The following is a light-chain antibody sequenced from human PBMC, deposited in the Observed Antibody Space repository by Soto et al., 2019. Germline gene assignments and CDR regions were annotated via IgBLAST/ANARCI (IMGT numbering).Light chain of an antibody. V-gene: IGLV2-14*01. J-gene: IGLJ2*01. CDR3: SSYTTFRTPHVA. CDR2: EFT. CDR1: SSDVGGYNY. Sequence: QSVLTQPASVSGSLGQSITISCTGTSSDVGGYNYVSWYQQHPDQAPKLLIHEFTNRPSGISDRFSGSKSANTASLTISGLRAEDEAHYYCSSYTTFRTPHVAFGGGTKLTVL.